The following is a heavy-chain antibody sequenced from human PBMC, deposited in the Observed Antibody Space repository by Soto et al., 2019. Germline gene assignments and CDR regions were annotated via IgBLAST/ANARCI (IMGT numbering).Heavy chain of an antibody. D-gene: IGHD2-15*01. CDR3: AKEVHCGGGSCSWSEGFDY. Sequence: QVQLVESGGGVVQPGRSLRLSCAASGFIFSSYGMHWVRQAPGKGLEWVAVISYEGSHTYYADSVKGRFTITRDNSKNTLYLPMNSLRPEDTAVYYCAKEVHCGGGSCSWSEGFDYWGQGPLLTVSS. CDR1: GFIFSSYG. CDR2: ISYEGSHT. J-gene: IGHJ4*02. V-gene: IGHV3-30*18.